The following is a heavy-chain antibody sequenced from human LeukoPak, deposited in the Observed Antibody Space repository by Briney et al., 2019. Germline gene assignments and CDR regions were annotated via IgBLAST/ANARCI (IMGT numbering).Heavy chain of an antibody. CDR1: GFTLSNYW. CDR2: ISSSSSYI. CDR3: ARSVVPAAMGYYYYYMDV. D-gene: IGHD2-2*01. V-gene: IGHV3-21*01. J-gene: IGHJ6*03. Sequence: GGSLRLSCAASGFTLSNYWMHWVRQAPGKGLEWVSSISSSSSYIYYADSVKGRFTISRDNAKNSLYLQMNSLRAEDTAVYYCARSVVPAAMGYYYYYMDVWGKGTTVTISS.